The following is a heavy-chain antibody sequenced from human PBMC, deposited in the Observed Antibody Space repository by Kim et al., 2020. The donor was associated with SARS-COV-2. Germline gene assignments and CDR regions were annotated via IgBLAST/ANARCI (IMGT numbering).Heavy chain of an antibody. CDR1: GFTFSSYA. Sequence: GGSLRLSCAASGFTFSSYAMHWVRQAPGKGLEWVAVISYDGSNKYYADSVKGRFTISRDNSKNTLYLQMNSLRAEDTAVYYCARDNSGIVGPVNWFDPWGQGTLVTVSS. J-gene: IGHJ5*02. CDR2: ISYDGSNK. D-gene: IGHD1-26*01. V-gene: IGHV3-30*04. CDR3: ARDNSGIVGPVNWFDP.